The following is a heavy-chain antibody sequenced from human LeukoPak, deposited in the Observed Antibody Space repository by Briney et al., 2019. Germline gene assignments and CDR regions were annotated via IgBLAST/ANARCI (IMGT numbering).Heavy chain of an antibody. J-gene: IGHJ6*03. D-gene: IGHD2-2*01. CDR2: IYHSGST. V-gene: IGHV4-38-2*01. CDR1: GYSISSGYY. Sequence: SETLPLTCAVSGYSISSGYYWGWIRQPPGKGLEWIGSIYHSGSTYYNPSLKSRVTISVDTSKNQFSLKLSSVTAADTAVYYCARHSGLSHYQLLWDYYYYCMDVWGKGTTVTVSS. CDR3: ARHSGLSHYQLLWDYYYYCMDV.